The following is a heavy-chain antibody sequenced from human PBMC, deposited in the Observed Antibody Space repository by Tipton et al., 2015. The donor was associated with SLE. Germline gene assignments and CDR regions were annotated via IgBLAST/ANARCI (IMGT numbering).Heavy chain of an antibody. CDR3: AKTEDCASSDCYRSFDS. Sequence: SLRLSCAASGFTFSSSEMNWVRQAPGKGLEWVSYTSESGSSLYYADSVKGRFTISRDNSKNTLHLQMNTLKLEDTAVYYCAKTEDCASSDCYRSFDSWGQGTLVTVSS. J-gene: IGHJ4*02. CDR2: TSESGSSL. CDR1: GFTFSSSE. V-gene: IGHV3-48*03. D-gene: IGHD2-21*01.